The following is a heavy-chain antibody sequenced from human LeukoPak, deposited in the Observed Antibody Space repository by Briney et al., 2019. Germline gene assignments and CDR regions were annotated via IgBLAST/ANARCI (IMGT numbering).Heavy chain of an antibody. CDR3: AKVGSSGSPAMDV. V-gene: IGHV3-30*01. J-gene: IGHJ6*04. CDR1: GFTFSTYA. Sequence: PGGSLRLSCAASGFTFSTYAIHWVRQAPGKGLEWVAVISNDGSNKYYADSVKGRFTISRDNSKNTLYLQMNSLRAEDTAVYYCAKVGSSGSPAMDVWGKGTTVTVSS. D-gene: IGHD3-10*01. CDR2: ISNDGSNK.